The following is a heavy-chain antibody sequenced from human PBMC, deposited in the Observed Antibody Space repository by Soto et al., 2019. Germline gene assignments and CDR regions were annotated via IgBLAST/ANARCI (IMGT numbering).Heavy chain of an antibody. CDR3: AKITVYKYMIYSSDA. Sequence: SETLSLTCNVSGDSVSSGDYYWSWIRQPPGKGLEWIGHVYFSGSTKYIPSINSRLTMSVDTDKNQLSLKLNSVTAADTDGYYCAKITVYKYMIYSSDAWGQGTTVTVYS. CDR2: VYFSGST. J-gene: IGHJ5*02. CDR1: GDSVSSGDYY. D-gene: IGHD4-17*01. V-gene: IGHV4-61*08.